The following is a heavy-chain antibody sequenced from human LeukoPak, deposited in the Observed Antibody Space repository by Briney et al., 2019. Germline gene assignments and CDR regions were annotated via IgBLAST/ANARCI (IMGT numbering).Heavy chain of an antibody. CDR1: GFTFSSYS. V-gene: IGHV3-21*01. J-gene: IGHJ4*02. Sequence: GGSLRLSCAASGFTFSSYSMNWVRQAPGKGLEWVSCISRSSSYIYYADSVKGRFAISRDNAKNSLYLQMNSLRAEDTAFYYCARDLLHTATLDYWGQGTLVTVSS. CDR3: ARDLLHTATLDY. D-gene: IGHD5-18*01. CDR2: ISRSSSYI.